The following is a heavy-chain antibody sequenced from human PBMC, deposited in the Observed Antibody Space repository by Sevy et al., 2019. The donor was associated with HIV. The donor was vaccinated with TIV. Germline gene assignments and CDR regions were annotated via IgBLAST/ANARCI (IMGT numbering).Heavy chain of an antibody. V-gene: IGHV4-30-4*01. CDR1: GGSISSGVYY. CDR2: IYYSGST. D-gene: IGHD5-18*01. Sequence: SETLSLTCSVSGGSISSGVYYWSWIRQPPGKGLEWIGYIYYSGSTYYNPSLKSRLTISVDTSKNQFSLKLSSVTAADTAVYYCARDHRYTYGLLYYYYGMDVWGQGTTVTVSS. J-gene: IGHJ6*02. CDR3: ARDHRYTYGLLYYYYGMDV.